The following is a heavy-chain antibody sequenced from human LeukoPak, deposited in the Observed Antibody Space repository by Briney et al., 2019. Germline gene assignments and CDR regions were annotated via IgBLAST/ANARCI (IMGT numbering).Heavy chain of an antibody. D-gene: IGHD3-3*01. Sequence: GGSLRLSCAASGFTFSSYSMNWVRQAPGKGLEWVSYISSSSSTIYYADSVKGRFTISRDNAKNSLYLQMNSLGAEDTAVYYCARVQGTIFGVVNLDYWGQGTLVTVSS. V-gene: IGHV3-48*01. CDR1: GFTFSSYS. CDR2: ISSSSSTI. CDR3: ARVQGTIFGVVNLDY. J-gene: IGHJ4*02.